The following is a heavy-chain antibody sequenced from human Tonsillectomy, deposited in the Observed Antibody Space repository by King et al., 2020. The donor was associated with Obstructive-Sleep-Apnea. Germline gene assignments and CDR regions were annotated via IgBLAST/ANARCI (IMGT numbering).Heavy chain of an antibody. Sequence: TLKESGPALVKPTQTLTLTCTFSGFSLSTSGMCVSWIRQTPGKALEWLARIDWEGGKYYSPSLKTRPTISKDTSKNQVVLTMTNMDPVDTATYYCARTADYGDYGYFDYWGQGTLVTVSS. V-gene: IGHV2-70*11. D-gene: IGHD4-17*01. CDR3: ARTADYGDYGYFDY. CDR2: IDWEGGK. J-gene: IGHJ4*02. CDR1: GFSLSTSGMC.